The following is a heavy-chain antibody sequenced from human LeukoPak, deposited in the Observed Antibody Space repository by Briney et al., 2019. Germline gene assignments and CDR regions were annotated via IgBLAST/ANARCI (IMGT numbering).Heavy chain of an antibody. Sequence: GGSLRLSCAASGFTFSSYEMNWVRQAPGKGLEWVAVISYDGSNKYYADSVKGRFTISRDNSKNTLYLQMNSLRAEDTAVYYCARDLAVGYYDILTGSGWFDPWGQGTLVTVSS. D-gene: IGHD3-9*01. CDR3: ARDLAVGYYDILTGSGWFDP. V-gene: IGHV3-30*04. CDR1: GFTFSSYE. J-gene: IGHJ5*02. CDR2: ISYDGSNK.